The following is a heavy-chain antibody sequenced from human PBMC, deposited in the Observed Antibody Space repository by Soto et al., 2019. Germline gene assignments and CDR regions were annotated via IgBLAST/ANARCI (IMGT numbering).Heavy chain of an antibody. CDR3: ARDFGYSTNWFDP. CDR1: GYTFSNYG. CDR2: INPSGGST. J-gene: IGHJ5*02. Sequence: ASVKVSCKASGYTFSNYGISWVRQAPGQGLEWMGIINPSGGSTSYEQKFQGRVTMTRDTSTSTVYMELSSLRSEDTAVYYCARDFGYSTNWFDPWGQGTLVTVSS. D-gene: IGHD1-26*01. V-gene: IGHV1-46*01.